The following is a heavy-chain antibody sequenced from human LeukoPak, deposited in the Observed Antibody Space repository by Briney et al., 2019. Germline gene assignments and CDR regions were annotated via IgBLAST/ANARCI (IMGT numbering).Heavy chain of an antibody. V-gene: IGHV4-39*07. Sequence: PSETLSLTCTVSGGSISSSSYYWGWIRQPPGKGLEWIGSIYYSGSTYYNPSLESRVTISVDTSKNQFSLKLSSVTAADTAVYYCARGSTMVRGYYGYWGQGTLVTVSS. CDR3: ARGSTMVRGYYGY. CDR1: GGSISSSSYY. J-gene: IGHJ4*02. CDR2: IYYSGST. D-gene: IGHD3-10*01.